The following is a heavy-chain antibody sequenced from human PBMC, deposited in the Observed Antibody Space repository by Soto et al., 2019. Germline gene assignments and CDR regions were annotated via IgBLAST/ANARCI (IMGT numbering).Heavy chain of an antibody. CDR1: GFTFSSYA. V-gene: IGHV3-23*01. J-gene: IGHJ4*02. D-gene: IGHD5-18*01. CDR3: AKDGYKYKYYSDY. Sequence: GGSLRLSCAASGFTFSSYAMSWVRQAPGKGLEWVSGISGSGNSTYYAESVKGRCTISRENSKSTVYLQMNSLRVEDTAVYYCAKDGYKYKYYSDYWGQGTLVTVSS. CDR2: ISGSGNST.